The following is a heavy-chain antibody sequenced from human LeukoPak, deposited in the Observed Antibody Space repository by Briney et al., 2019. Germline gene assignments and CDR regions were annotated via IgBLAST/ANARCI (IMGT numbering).Heavy chain of an antibody. D-gene: IGHD3-22*01. V-gene: IGHV4-59*01. CDR1: GGSISSYY. CDR3: ARETYYYDSSGQFDY. J-gene: IGHJ4*02. Sequence: SETLSLTCTVSGGSISSYYWSWIRQPPGKGLEWIGYIYYSGSTNYNPSLKSRVTISVDTSKNQFSLKLSSVTAADTAVYYCARETYYYDSSGQFDYWGQGTLVTVSS. CDR2: IYYSGST.